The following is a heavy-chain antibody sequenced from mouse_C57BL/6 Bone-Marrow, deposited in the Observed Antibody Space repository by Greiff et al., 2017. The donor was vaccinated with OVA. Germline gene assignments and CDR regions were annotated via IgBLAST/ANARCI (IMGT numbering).Heavy chain of an antibody. CDR3: ARVLGPSFDY. CDR1: GYTFTDYY. Sequence: EVQLQQSGPELVKPGASVKISCKASGYTFTDYYMNWVKQSHGKSLEWIGDINPNNGGTSYNQKFKGKATLTVDKSSSTAYMELRSLTSEDSAVYYCARVLGPSFDYGGQGTTLTVSS. CDR2: INPNNGGT. D-gene: IGHD4-1*01. J-gene: IGHJ2*01. V-gene: IGHV1-26*01.